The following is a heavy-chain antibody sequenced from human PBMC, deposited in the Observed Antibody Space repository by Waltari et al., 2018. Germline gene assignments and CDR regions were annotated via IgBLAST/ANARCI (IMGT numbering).Heavy chain of an antibody. D-gene: IGHD6-6*01. CDR3: ARVNSSSPEGFYYYGMDV. Sequence: QVQLVQSGAEVKKHGSSVKVSCKASGGTLSSYAISWVGEAPGKGLEWMGGIIPIFGTANYAQKFQGRVTITADESTSTAYMELSSLRSEDTAVYYCARVNSSSPEGFYYYGMDVWGQGTTVTVSS. CDR1: GGTLSSYA. CDR2: IIPIFGTA. V-gene: IGHV1-69*01. J-gene: IGHJ6*02.